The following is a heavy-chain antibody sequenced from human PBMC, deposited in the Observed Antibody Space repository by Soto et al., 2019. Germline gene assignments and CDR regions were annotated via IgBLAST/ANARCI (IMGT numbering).Heavy chain of an antibody. D-gene: IGHD5-18*01. CDR2: FDPEDGET. V-gene: IGHV1-24*01. J-gene: IGHJ4*01. CDR3: ARDLHPRLPHPPN. Sequence: ASVKVSCKVSGYTLTXLSMHWVRQAPGKGLEWMGGFDPEDGETIYAQKFQGRVTISRDDSKNTLYLQMNSLRADDTAVYYCARDLHPRLPHPPNRGHGTLVTVSP. CDR1: GYTLTXLS.